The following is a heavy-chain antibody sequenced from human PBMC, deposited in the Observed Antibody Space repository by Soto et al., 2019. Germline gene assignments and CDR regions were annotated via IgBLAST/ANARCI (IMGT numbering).Heavy chain of an antibody. Sequence: SETLSLTCTVSGGSISSSSYYWGWIRQPPGKGLEWIGSIYYSGSTYYNPSLKSRVTISVDTSKNQFSLKLSSVTAADTAVYYCASLPLSTGSGPTLTFYYCGQGTLVTVSS. CDR3: ASLPLSTGSGPTLTFYY. D-gene: IGHD6-19*01. V-gene: IGHV4-39*01. CDR2: IYYSGST. J-gene: IGHJ4*02. CDR1: GGSISSSSYY.